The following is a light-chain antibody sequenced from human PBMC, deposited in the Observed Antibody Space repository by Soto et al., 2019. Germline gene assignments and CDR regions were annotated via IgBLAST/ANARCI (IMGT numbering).Light chain of an antibody. V-gene: IGLV1-47*01. Sequence: QAVVTQPPSASGTPGQRVTISCSGSSSNIGSNYVYWYQQLPGTAPKLLIYRNNQRPSGVPDRFSGSKSGTSASLAISGLRSEDEADDYCAAWDDSLSGYVFGTGTKLTVL. J-gene: IGLJ1*01. CDR1: SSNIGSNY. CDR2: RNN. CDR3: AAWDDSLSGYV.